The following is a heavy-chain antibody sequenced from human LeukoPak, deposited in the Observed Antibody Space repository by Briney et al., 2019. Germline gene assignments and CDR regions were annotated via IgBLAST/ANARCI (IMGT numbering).Heavy chain of an antibody. V-gene: IGHV4-61*02. CDR1: GGSISSGSYY. CDR3: ARDQGYSSYY. D-gene: IGHD4-11*01. Sequence: PSETLSLTCTVSGGSISSGSYYWSWIRQPAGKGLEWIGRIYTSGSTNYNPSLKSRVTISVDTSKNQFSLKLSSVTAADTAVYYCARDQGYSSYYWGQGTLVTVSS. J-gene: IGHJ4*02. CDR2: IYTSGST.